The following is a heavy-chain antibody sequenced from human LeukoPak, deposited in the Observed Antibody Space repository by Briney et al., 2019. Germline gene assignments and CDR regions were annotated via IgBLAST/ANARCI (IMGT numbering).Heavy chain of an antibody. CDR2: IYTSGST. CDR3: ARAVTYYDILTGYWSSDFDY. V-gene: IGHV4-61*02. Sequence: SETLSLTCTVPGGSISSGSYYWSWIRQPAGKGLEWIGRIYTSGSTNYNPSLKSRVTISVDTSKNQFSLKLSSVTAADTAVYYCARAVTYYDILTGYWSSDFDYWGQGTLVTVSS. D-gene: IGHD3-9*01. J-gene: IGHJ4*02. CDR1: GGSISSGSYY.